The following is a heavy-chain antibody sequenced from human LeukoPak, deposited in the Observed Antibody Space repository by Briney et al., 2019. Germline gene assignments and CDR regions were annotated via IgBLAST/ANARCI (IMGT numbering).Heavy chain of an antibody. CDR1: EYIFTIYH. CDR3: ALVTSGNWWFDP. J-gene: IGHJ5*02. D-gene: IGHD2-21*02. V-gene: IGHV1-2*02. Sequence: ASVKVSCKTSEYIFTIYHIHWVRQAPGQELEWMAWINPDSGVTKYAQDLQGRVTVARDTSLTTTYMELSTLTSDDTAVYYCALVTSGNWWFDPWGQGTLVTVSS. CDR2: INPDSGVT.